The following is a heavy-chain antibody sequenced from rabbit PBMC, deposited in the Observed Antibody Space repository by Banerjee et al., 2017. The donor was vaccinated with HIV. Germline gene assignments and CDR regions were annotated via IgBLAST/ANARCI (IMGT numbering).Heavy chain of an antibody. D-gene: IGHD6-1*01. CDR2: IWTGVGIT. J-gene: IGHJ4*01. CDR3: ARLYAGYAGYVYGYFDL. CDR1: GFSFSSSYW. V-gene: IGHV1S45*01. Sequence: QEQLVESGGGLVQPGGSLTLTCTASGFSFSSSYWICWVRQAPGKGLEWIGCIWTGVGITYYGSWAKGRFTISKTSSTTVTLQMTSLTAADTATYFCARLYAGYAGYVYGYFDLWGPGTLVTVS.